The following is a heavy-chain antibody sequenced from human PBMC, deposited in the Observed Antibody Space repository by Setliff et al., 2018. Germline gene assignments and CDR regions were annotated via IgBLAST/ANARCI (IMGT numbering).Heavy chain of an antibody. V-gene: IGHV3-23*01. CDR3: AKEQFVGDY. J-gene: IGHJ4*02. D-gene: IGHD3-10*01. CDR2: IDQISRG. Sequence: GSLRLSCATSGLTFRDYSLTWVRQAPGKGLEWVSGIDQISRGYYPDSMKGRFTISRDNSRNTISLQINDLRVEDTATYYCAKEQFVGDYWGQGTLVTVSS. CDR1: GLTFRDYS.